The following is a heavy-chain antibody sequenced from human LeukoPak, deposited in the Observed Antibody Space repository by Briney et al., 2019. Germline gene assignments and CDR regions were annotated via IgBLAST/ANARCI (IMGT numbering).Heavy chain of an antibody. V-gene: IGHV3-23*01. Sequence: GGSLRLSCVASGFTFSAYDMNWVRQAPGKGLEWVSGIRVGGEIYYADSVRGRFTISRDNYENTLYLQMSGLRAEDTAVYHCAKGTGDTGYYFDYWGQGTLVTVSS. CDR3: AKGTGDTGYYFDY. D-gene: IGHD7-27*01. CDR1: GFTFSAYD. CDR2: IRVGGEI. J-gene: IGHJ4*02.